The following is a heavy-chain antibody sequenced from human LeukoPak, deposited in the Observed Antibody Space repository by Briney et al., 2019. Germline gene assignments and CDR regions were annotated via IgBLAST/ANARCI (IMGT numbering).Heavy chain of an antibody. CDR1: GFTFSSYG. V-gene: IGHV3-30*18. J-gene: IGHJ4*02. CDR2: ISYDGGNK. Sequence: GGSLRLSCAASGFTFSSYGMHWVRQAPGKGLEWVAVISYDGGNKYYADSVKGRFTISRDDSKNTLYLQVNSLRAEDTAVYYCAKGSSSWSIDYWGQGTLVTVS. CDR3: AKGSSSWSIDY. D-gene: IGHD6-13*01.